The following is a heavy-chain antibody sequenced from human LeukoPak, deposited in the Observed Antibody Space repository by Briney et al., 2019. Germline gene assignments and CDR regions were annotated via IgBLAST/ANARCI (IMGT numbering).Heavy chain of an antibody. V-gene: IGHV4-39*01. Sequence: NPSETLSLTCTVSGGSISSSSYYWGWIRQPPGRGLEWIGSIYYSGSTYYNPSLKSRVTISVDTSKNQFSLKLSSVTAADTAVYYCARLRGGGRAFDYWGQGTLVTVSS. CDR3: ARLRGGGRAFDY. J-gene: IGHJ4*02. CDR2: IYYSGST. D-gene: IGHD2-15*01. CDR1: GGSISSSSYY.